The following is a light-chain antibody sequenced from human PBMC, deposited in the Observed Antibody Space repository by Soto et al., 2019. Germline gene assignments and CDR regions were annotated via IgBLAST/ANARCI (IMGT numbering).Light chain of an antibody. CDR2: GAS. CDR1: QSVSSN. Sequence: EIVMTQSPATLSVSPGERATLSCRASQSVSSNLAWYQQKPGQAPRLLIYGASTRATGIPARFSGSGSGTEFTLTISSLQSEDSAVYYCQQHNQWPITFGQGTKVDI. V-gene: IGKV3-15*01. CDR3: QQHNQWPIT. J-gene: IGKJ1*01.